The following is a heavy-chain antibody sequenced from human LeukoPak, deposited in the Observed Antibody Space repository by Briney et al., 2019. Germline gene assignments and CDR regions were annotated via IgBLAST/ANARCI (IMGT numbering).Heavy chain of an antibody. CDR1: GYTFTSYG. D-gene: IGHD4-23*01. J-gene: IGHJ6*03. CDR2: ISAYNGNT. V-gene: IGHV1-18*01. Sequence: GASVKVSCKASGYTFTSYGISWVRQAPGQGLEWMGWISAYNGNTNYAQKLQGRVTMTTDTSTSTAYMELRSLRSDDTAVYYCARDYHGGKAYYYYMDVWGKGTTVTISS. CDR3: ARDYHGGKAYYYYMDV.